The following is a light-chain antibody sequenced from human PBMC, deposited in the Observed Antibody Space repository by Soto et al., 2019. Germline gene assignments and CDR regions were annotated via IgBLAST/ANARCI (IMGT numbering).Light chain of an antibody. CDR1: QSIANR. Sequence: EIVMTQSPATLSASPGERATLSCRASQSIANRLAWYQQKPGQAPRLLIYGASTRATGVPARFSGSGSGTEFTLTISSLQSEDFAVYYCQQYNNWLALTFGGGTKVEIK. V-gene: IGKV3-15*01. J-gene: IGKJ4*01. CDR2: GAS. CDR3: QQYNNWLALT.